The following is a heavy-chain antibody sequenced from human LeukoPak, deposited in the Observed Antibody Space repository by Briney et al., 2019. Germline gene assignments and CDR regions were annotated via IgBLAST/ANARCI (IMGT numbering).Heavy chain of an antibody. D-gene: IGHD3-10*01. CDR3: ASILRSSSGYYFDY. CDR1: GFTFSTNY. CDR2: IYSGDTT. J-gene: IGHJ4*02. Sequence: GGSLRLSCAASGFTFSTNYMSWVRQAPGEGVEWGSVIYSGDTTFYADSVRGKFTISRDNSKNTLYLQMNSLRAEDTAVYYCASILRSSSGYYFDYWGQGTLVTVSS. V-gene: IGHV3-66*01.